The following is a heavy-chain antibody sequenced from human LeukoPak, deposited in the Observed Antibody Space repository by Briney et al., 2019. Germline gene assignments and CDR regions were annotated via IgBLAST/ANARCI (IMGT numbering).Heavy chain of an antibody. CDR1: GDSIRSYY. CDR2: LYYSGST. Sequence: SETLSLTCTVSGDSIRSYYWSWIRQPPGKGLEWIGYLYYSGSTNYNPSLKSRVTISVDTSKNQFSLKLSSVSAADTAIYYCARRNDFHIWGQGTMVTVSS. V-gene: IGHV4-59*08. J-gene: IGHJ3*02. CDR3: ARRNDFHI.